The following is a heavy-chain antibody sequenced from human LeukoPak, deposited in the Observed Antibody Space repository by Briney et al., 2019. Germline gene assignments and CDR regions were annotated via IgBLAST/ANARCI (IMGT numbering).Heavy chain of an antibody. Sequence: WGSLRLSCAASGFTFSSYSMKWVRQAPGKGLEWVSSISSSSSYIYYADSVKGRFTISRDNAKNSLYLQMNSLRAEDTAVYYCARIYYGSGSQTLDYWGQGTLVTVSS. V-gene: IGHV3-21*01. J-gene: IGHJ4*02. D-gene: IGHD3-10*01. CDR1: GFTFSSYS. CDR2: ISSSSSYI. CDR3: ARIYYGSGSQTLDY.